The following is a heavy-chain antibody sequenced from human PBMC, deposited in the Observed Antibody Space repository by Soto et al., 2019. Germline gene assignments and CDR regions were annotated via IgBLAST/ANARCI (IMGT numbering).Heavy chain of an antibody. D-gene: IGHD2-8*01. Sequence: ASVKVSCKASGYTFTSYGISWVRQAPGQGLEWMGWISAYNGNTNYAQKLQGRVTMTTDTSTSTAYMELRSLRSDDTAVYYCARDYRVLMVYAIPGAGYYGMDVWGQGTTVTVSS. J-gene: IGHJ6*02. CDR1: GYTFTSYG. CDR3: ARDYRVLMVYAIPGAGYYGMDV. V-gene: IGHV1-18*01. CDR2: ISAYNGNT.